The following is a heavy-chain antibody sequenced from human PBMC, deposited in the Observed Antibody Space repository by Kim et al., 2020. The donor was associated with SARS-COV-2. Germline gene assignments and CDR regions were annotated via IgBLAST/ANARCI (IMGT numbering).Heavy chain of an antibody. CDR2: INPNSGGT. D-gene: IGHD3-3*01. V-gene: IGHV1-2*02. Sequence: ASVKVSCKASGYTFTGYYMHWVRQAPGQGLEWMGWINPNSGGTNYAQKFQGRVTMTRDTSISTAYMELSRLRSDDTAVYYCARESGVVTLLGFDYWGQGTLVTVSS. CDR1: GYTFTGYY. J-gene: IGHJ4*02. CDR3: ARESGVVTLLGFDY.